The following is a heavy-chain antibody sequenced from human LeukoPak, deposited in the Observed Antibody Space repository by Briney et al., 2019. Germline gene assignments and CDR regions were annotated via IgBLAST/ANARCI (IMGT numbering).Heavy chain of an antibody. Sequence: PGGSLRLSCAASGFTFSNYDMHWVRQTTGKGLEWVSAIDTAGDAYYPGSVKGRFTISRENAKNSFFLQMNSLRADDTAAYYCARHSWNAAFDLWGRGTMVTVSS. CDR3: ARHSWNAAFDL. V-gene: IGHV3-13*01. D-gene: IGHD1-1*01. J-gene: IGHJ3*01. CDR1: GFTFSNYD. CDR2: IDTAGDA.